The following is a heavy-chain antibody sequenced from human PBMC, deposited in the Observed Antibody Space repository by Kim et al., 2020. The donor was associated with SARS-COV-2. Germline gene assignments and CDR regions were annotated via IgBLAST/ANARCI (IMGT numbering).Heavy chain of an antibody. CDR3: AKDPSSNYVPYYYYGMDV. J-gene: IGHJ6*02. V-gene: IGHV3-23*01. CDR1: GFTFSSYA. CDR2: ISGSGGST. Sequence: GGSLRLSCAASGFTFSSYAMSWVRQAPGKGLEWVSAISGSGGSTYYADSVKGRFTISRDNSKNTLYLQMNSLRAEDTAVYYCAKDPSSNYVPYYYYGMDVWGQGTTVTVSS. D-gene: IGHD4-4*01.